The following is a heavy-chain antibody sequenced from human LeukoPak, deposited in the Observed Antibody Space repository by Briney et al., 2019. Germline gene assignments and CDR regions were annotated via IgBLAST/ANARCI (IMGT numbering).Heavy chain of an antibody. D-gene: IGHD3-22*01. CDR3: ARDPPMYYYDEPGSRDAFDI. Sequence: GGSLRLSCAASGFTFSRYGMHWVRQAPGKGLEWVAVIRYDGSNKYYAESVKGRFTISRDNSKNALQLQMNSLRAEDTAVYYCARDPPMYYYDEPGSRDAFDIWGQGTMVTVSS. CDR2: IRYDGSNK. J-gene: IGHJ3*02. V-gene: IGHV3-33*01. CDR1: GFTFSRYG.